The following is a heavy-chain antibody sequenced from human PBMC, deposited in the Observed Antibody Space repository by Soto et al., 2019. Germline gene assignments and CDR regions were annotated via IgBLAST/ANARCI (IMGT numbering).Heavy chain of an antibody. J-gene: IGHJ6*02. CDR1: GYTFTSYY. V-gene: IGHV1-46*01. CDR3: AIDAEYSSSPGCGMDV. D-gene: IGHD6-6*01. Sequence: ASVKVSCKASGYTFTSYYMHWVRQAPGQGLEWMGIINPSGGSTSYAQKFQGRVTMTRDTSTSTVYMELSSLRSEDTAVYYCAIDAEYSSSPGCGMDVWGQGTSVTVSS. CDR2: INPSGGST.